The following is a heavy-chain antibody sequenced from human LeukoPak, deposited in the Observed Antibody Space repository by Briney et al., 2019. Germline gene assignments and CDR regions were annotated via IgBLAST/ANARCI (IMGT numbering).Heavy chain of an antibody. V-gene: IGHV1-8*03. Sequence: ASVKVSCKASGYTFTSYDVNWVRQVTGQGLEWMGWMNPKSGNTGYAQKFQGRVTITRNTSISTAYMEVSSLRYEDTAVYYCARRAVDNSYYYYMDVWGKGTTVTVSS. CDR1: GYTFTSYD. CDR2: MNPKSGNT. D-gene: IGHD6-19*01. CDR3: ARRAVDNSYYYYMDV. J-gene: IGHJ6*03.